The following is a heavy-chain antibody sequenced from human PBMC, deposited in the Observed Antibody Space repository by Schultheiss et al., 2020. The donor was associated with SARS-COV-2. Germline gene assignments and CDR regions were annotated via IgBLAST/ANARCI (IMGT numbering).Heavy chain of an antibody. V-gene: IGHV4-31*03. D-gene: IGHD6-19*01. CDR2: IYYSGST. CDR1: GGSISSGGYY. CDR3: AREEVADGYYYYGMDV. J-gene: IGHJ6*02. Sequence: SETLSLTCTVSGGSISSGGYYWSWIRQHPGKGLEWIGYIYYSGSTYYNPSLKSRVTISVDTSKNQFSLKLSSVTAADTAVYYCAREEVADGYYYYGMDVWGQGTTVTVAS.